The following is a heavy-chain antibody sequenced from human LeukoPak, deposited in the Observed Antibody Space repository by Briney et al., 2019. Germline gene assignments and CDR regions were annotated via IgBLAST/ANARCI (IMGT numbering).Heavy chain of an antibody. Sequence: SETLSLTCAVYGGSFSGYYWSWIRQPPGKGLEWIGYIYYSGSTNYNPSLKSRVTISVDTSKNQFSLKLSSVTAADTAVYYCATTKQGAAAIDYWGQGTLVTVSS. V-gene: IGHV4-59*08. CDR3: ATTKQGAAAIDY. CDR1: GGSFSGYY. D-gene: IGHD6-13*01. J-gene: IGHJ4*02. CDR2: IYYSGST.